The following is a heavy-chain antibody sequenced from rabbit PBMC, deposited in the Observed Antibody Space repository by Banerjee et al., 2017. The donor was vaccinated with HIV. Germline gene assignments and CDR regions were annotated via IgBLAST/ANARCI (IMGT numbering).Heavy chain of an antibody. V-gene: IGHV1S45*01. D-gene: IGHD6-1*01. CDR2: IYSGSGYT. Sequence: QEQLVESGGGLVQPEGSLTLTCTASGFSFSNSYYMCWVRQAPGKGLEWIGCIYSGSGYTVYASWAKGRFTISKTSSTTVTLQMTSLAAADTANYFCARWSYGSDSYVGDGNLWGPGTLVTVS. CDR1: GFSFSNSYY. J-gene: IGHJ4*01. CDR3: ARWSYGSDSYVGDGNL.